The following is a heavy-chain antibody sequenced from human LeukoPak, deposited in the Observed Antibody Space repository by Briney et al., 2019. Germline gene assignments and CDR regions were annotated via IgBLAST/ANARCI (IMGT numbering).Heavy chain of an antibody. CDR3: ARVWVVVVPEGFDP. CDR2: IKQDGSEK. CDR1: GFTFSSYW. V-gene: IGHV3-7*01. Sequence: GGSLRLSCGASGFTFSSYWMSWVRQAPGKGLEWVANIKQDGSEKYYVDSVKGRFTISRDNAKNSLYLQMNSLRAEDTAVYYCARVWVVVVPEGFDPWGQGTLVTVSS. D-gene: IGHD2-2*01. J-gene: IGHJ5*02.